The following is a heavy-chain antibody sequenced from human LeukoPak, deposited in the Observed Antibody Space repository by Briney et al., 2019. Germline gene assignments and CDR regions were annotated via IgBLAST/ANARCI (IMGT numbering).Heavy chain of an antibody. D-gene: IGHD6-19*01. CDR1: GYTFTDFA. J-gene: IGHJ4*02. Sequence: ASVTVSCTASGYTFTDFAMHWVRQAPGQRLEWMGWINTGTDDSKYSQKFQGRVSITRDTSARIVYMELSSLIFEDTAVYYCARGSAWYVAYWGQGTLVTVSS. V-gene: IGHV1-3*04. CDR3: ARGSAWYVAY. CDR2: INTGTDDS.